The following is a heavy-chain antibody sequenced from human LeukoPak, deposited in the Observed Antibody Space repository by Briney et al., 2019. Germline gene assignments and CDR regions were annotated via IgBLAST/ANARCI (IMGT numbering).Heavy chain of an antibody. J-gene: IGHJ6*03. Sequence: SETLSLTCTVSDDSITMYYWTWIRQPPGRGLEWIGYVDHTGSTKFNPSLNGRVSISRDTSKNFFSLRLRSVTAADAAVYFCARGRVSSSTWYSTYYYFFYMDFWGKGTTVTVSS. CDR3: ARGRVSSSTWYSTYYYFFYMDF. CDR1: DDSITMYY. CDR2: VDHTGST. D-gene: IGHD6-13*01. V-gene: IGHV4-59*01.